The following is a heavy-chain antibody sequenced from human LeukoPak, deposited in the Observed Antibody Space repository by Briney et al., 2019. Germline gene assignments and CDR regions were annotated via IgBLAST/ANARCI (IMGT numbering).Heavy chain of an antibody. CDR1: GGSISSYY. D-gene: IGHD7-27*01. CDR3: ARRTWGAFDI. Sequence: PSETLSLTCTVSGGSISSYYWSWIRQPPGKGLEWIGYIYYSGCTNYNPSLKSRVTISVDTSKNQFSLKLSSVTAADTAVYYCARRTWGAFDIWGQGTMVTVSS. CDR2: IYYSGCT. V-gene: IGHV4-59*01. J-gene: IGHJ3*02.